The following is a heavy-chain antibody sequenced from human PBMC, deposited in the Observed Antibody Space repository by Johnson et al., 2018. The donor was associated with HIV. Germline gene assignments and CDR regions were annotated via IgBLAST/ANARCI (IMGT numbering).Heavy chain of an antibody. CDR2: ISYDGSNK. Sequence: VQLVESGGGVVQPGGSLRLSCAASGFTFSSYGMHWVRQAPGNGLEWVAVISYDGSNKYYADSVKGRFTISRDNSKNTLYLQMNSLRAEDTAVYYCASSWGNAFDIWGQGTMVTVSS. J-gene: IGHJ3*02. CDR3: ASSWGNAFDI. CDR1: GFTFSSYG. V-gene: IGHV3-30*19. D-gene: IGHD7-27*01.